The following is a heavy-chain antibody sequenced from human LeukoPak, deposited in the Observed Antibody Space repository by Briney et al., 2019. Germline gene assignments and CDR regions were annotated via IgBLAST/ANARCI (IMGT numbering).Heavy chain of an antibody. CDR2: IFPMFETA. J-gene: IGHJ4*02. D-gene: IGHD3-16*01. Sequence: GASVKVSCEASGDSFSTYAISWVRQAPGQGLEWMGGIFPMFETANYAQRFQGRLTITADIATSTAYMDLSSLRSEDTAVYYCARGVTSYGTRLTYWGQGTLVTVSS. V-gene: IGHV1-69*06. CDR1: GDSFSTYA. CDR3: ARGVTSYGTRLTY.